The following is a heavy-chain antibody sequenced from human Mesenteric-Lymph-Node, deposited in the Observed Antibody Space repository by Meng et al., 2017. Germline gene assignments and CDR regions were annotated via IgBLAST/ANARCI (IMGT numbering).Heavy chain of an antibody. CDR1: ARTITSPAYD. Sequence: ARTITSPAYDWCLICHPPGKGLQWIGNSRHAVPPYSTTSLKSRATGSIDTSANQFFITLTSVTAADTAIYYWVRSSGWVKTGFDPWGQGTLVTVSS. CDR3: VRSSGWVKTGFDP. V-gene: IGHV4-39*01. CDR2: SRHAVPP. J-gene: IGHJ5*02. D-gene: IGHD6-19*01.